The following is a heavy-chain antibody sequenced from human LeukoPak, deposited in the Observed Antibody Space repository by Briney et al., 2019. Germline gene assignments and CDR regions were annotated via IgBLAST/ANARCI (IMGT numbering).Heavy chain of an antibody. CDR1: GFTFSRYW. CDR3: ARDGSYYGSGSYGY. V-gene: IGHV3-7*04. CDR2: IKQDGSEK. Sequence: GGSLRLSCAASGFTFSRYWMNWVRQAPAKGLEWVANIKQDGSEKYYVDSVKGRFTISRDNAKNSLYLQMNSLRAEDTAVFYCARDGSYYGSGSYGYWGQGTLVTVSS. D-gene: IGHD3-10*01. J-gene: IGHJ4*02.